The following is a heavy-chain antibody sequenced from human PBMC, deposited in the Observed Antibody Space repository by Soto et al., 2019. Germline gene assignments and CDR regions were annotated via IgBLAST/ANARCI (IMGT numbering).Heavy chain of an antibody. J-gene: IGHJ4*02. Sequence: ASVKVSCKASGYTFTIYGISWVRQAPGQGLEWMGWISAYNGNTNYAQKLQGRVTMTTDTSTSTAYMELNSLKTEDTAVYYCTTGVGVFDYWGQGTLVTVSS. V-gene: IGHV1-18*04. CDR1: GYTFTIYG. CDR3: TTGVGVFDY. D-gene: IGHD1-26*01. CDR2: ISAYNGNT.